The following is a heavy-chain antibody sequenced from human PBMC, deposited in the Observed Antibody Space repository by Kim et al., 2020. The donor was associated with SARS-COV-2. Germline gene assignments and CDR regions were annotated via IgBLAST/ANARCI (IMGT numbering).Heavy chain of an antibody. CDR2: IYYSGST. CDR1: GGSISSYY. Sequence: SETLSLTCTVSGGSISSYYWSWIRQPPGKGLEWVGYIYYSGSTNYNPSLKSRVTISGDTSTNQFSLKLSSVTAADTAFYYCARQRYGSGTYRWYFDLWGRGTLVTVSS. J-gene: IGHJ2*01. CDR3: ARQRYGSGTYRWYFDL. D-gene: IGHD3-10*01. V-gene: IGHV4-59*08.